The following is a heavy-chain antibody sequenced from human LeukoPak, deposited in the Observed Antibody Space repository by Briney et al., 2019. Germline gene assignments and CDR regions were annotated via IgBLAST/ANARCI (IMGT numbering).Heavy chain of an antibody. CDR2: INHSGST. CDR1: GGSFSGYY. D-gene: IGHD3-9*01. V-gene: IGHV4-34*01. J-gene: IGHJ5*02. CDR3: ASLNFRYFDWLYSVSWFDP. Sequence: SETLSLTCAVYGGSFSGYYWSWIRQPPGKGLEWIGEINHSGSTNYNPSLKSRVTISVDTSKNQFSLKLSSVTAADTAVYYCASLNFRYFDWLYSVSWFDPWGQGTLVTVSS.